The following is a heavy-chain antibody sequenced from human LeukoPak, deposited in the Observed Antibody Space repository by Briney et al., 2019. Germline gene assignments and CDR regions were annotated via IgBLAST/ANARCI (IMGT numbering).Heavy chain of an antibody. CDR3: ARYDFWFDP. J-gene: IGHJ5*02. D-gene: IGHD3-3*01. CDR1: GGSISSGSYY. V-gene: IGHV4-61*02. Sequence: PSQTLSLTCTVSGGSISSGSYYWSWIRQPAGKGLEWIGRIYTSGSTNYNPSLKSRVTISVDTSKNQSSLKLSSVTAADTAVYYCARYDFWFDPWGQGTLVTVSS. CDR2: IYTSGST.